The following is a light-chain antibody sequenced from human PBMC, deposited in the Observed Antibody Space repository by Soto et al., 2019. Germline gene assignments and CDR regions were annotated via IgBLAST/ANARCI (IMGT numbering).Light chain of an antibody. J-gene: IGKJ1*01. V-gene: IGKV3-15*01. CDR1: QSVSSN. CDR3: QQYNNWPPVT. Sequence: EIVMTQSPATLSVSPGERATLSCRASQSVSSNLAWYQQKPGQAPRLLIYGASTRATGIPARFSGSGSGTQFTLTISSLQSEDFAVYYCQQYNNWPPVTFGQGTKVEIK. CDR2: GAS.